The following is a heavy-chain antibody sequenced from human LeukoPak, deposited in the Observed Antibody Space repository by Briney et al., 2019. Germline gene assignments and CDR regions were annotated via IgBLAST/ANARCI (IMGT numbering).Heavy chain of an antibody. CDR3: ARDYYDSSGYRFI. Sequence: GASVKVSCKASGGTFSSYAISWVRQAPGQGLEWMGRIIPILGIANYAQKFQGRVTITADKSTSTAYMELSSLRSEDTAVYYCARDYYDSSGYRFIWGQGTMVTVSS. V-gene: IGHV1-69*04. CDR1: GGTFSSYA. CDR2: IIPILGIA. J-gene: IGHJ3*02. D-gene: IGHD3-22*01.